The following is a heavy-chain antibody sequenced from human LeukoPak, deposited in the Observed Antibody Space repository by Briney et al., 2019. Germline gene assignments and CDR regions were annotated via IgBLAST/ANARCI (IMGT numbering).Heavy chain of an antibody. CDR1: GGSISSYY. D-gene: IGHD6-13*01. Sequence: PSETLSLTCTVSGGSISSYYWSWIRQPPGKGLEWIGYMFYSGNTNYNSSLKSRVTISLDTSINQFSLKLSSVTAADTAVYYCAGTVAAAALAEGYWSDPWGQGTLVTVSS. CDR3: AGTVAAAALAEGYWSDP. CDR2: MFYSGNT. J-gene: IGHJ5*02. V-gene: IGHV4-59*08.